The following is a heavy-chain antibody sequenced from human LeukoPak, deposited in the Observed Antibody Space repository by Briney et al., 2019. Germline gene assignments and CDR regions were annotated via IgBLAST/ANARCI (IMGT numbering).Heavy chain of an antibody. CDR2: VNSDGSST. CDR3: ARVQYYGSGSYYNWFDP. V-gene: IGHV3-74*01. Sequence: GGSLRLSCAASGFTFSSSWMHWVRQAPGKGLVWVSRVNSDGSSTTYADSVKGRFTISRDNAKNTLYLQMNSLRAEDTAVYYCARVQYYGSGSYYNWFDPWGQGTLVTVSS. J-gene: IGHJ5*02. D-gene: IGHD3-10*01. CDR1: GFTFSSSW.